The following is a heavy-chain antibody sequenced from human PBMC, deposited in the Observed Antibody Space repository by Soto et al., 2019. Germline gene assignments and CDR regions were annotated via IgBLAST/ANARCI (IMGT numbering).Heavy chain of an antibody. Sequence: QVQLQESGPGLVKPSETLSLTCTVSGGSIDGYNCAWIRQSPGKALEWVGYVYDNGDSSYNPSLTVRLTLTMDTSKSQFSRQLRAVTAADTAVYFCARQGIGRLHGLVDVWGRGTTVTVSS. CDR2: VYDNGDS. J-gene: IGHJ6*02. V-gene: IGHV4-59*08. D-gene: IGHD5-12*01. CDR1: GGSIDGYN. CDR3: ARQGIGRLHGLVDV.